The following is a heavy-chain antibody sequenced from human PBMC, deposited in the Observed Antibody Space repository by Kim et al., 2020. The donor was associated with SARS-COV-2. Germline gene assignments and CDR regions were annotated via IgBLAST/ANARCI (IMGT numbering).Heavy chain of an antibody. D-gene: IGHD3-3*01. V-gene: IGHV3-23*01. Sequence: DSVKGRFTISRDNSKTTLYLQMNSLRAEDTAVYYCAKHLPYYDFWSGYGSWGQGTLVTVSS. CDR3: AKHLPYYDFWSGYGS. J-gene: IGHJ4*02.